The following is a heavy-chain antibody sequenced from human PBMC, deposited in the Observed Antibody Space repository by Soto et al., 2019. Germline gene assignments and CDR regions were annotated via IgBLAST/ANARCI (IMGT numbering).Heavy chain of an antibody. Sequence: HPGGSLRLSCAASGFTFSVYSMNWVRQAPGKGLEWVSYMTSDSKTIHYADSVRGRFTISRDNAKNSLYLQMNSLRAEDTAVYYCARGVSFGFDFWGQGTMVTVSS. CDR3: ARGVSFGFDF. CDR1: GFTFSVYS. CDR2: MTSDSKTI. V-gene: IGHV3-48*01. D-gene: IGHD3-3*01. J-gene: IGHJ3*01.